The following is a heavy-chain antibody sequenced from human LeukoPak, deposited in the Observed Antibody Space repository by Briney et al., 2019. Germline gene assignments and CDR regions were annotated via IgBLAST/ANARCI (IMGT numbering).Heavy chain of an antibody. J-gene: IGHJ4*02. Sequence: QPGGSLRLSCAASGFTFSSYAMSWVRQAPGKGLEWVSAISGSGGSAYYADSVKGRFTISRDNSKNTLYLQMNSLRAEDTAVYYCAKDKGADFYYFDYWGQGTLVTVSS. CDR2: ISGSGGSA. D-gene: IGHD3-3*01. CDR1: GFTFSSYA. CDR3: AKDKGADFYYFDY. V-gene: IGHV3-23*01.